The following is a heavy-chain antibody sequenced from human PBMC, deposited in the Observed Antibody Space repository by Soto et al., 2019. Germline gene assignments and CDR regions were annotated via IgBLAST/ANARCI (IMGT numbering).Heavy chain of an antibody. J-gene: IGHJ6*02. CDR1: GYTFTSYG. CDR2: ISAYNGNT. D-gene: IGHD6-25*01. CDR3: ARNSGTLAYSKVSYYYGMDV. V-gene: IGHV1-18*01. Sequence: ASVKVSCKASGYTFTSYGISWVRQAPGQGLEWMGWISAYNGNTNYAQKLQGRVTMTTDTSTSTAYMELRSLRSDDTAVYYCARNSGTLAYSKVSYYYGMDVWGQGTTVTV.